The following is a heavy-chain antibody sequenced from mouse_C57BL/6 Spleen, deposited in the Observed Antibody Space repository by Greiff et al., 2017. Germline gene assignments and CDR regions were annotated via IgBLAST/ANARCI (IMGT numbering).Heavy chain of an antibody. V-gene: IGHV5-17*01. J-gene: IGHJ4*01. CDR3: ARVLTDYYAMDY. CDR2: ISSGSSTI. CDR1: GFTFSDYG. D-gene: IGHD4-1*01. Sequence: EVKLMESGGGLVKPGGSLKLSCAASGFTFSDYGMHWVRQAPEKGLEWVAYISSGSSTIYYADTVKGRFTISRDNAKNTLFLQMTSLRSEDTAMYYCARVLTDYYAMDYWGQGTSVTVSS.